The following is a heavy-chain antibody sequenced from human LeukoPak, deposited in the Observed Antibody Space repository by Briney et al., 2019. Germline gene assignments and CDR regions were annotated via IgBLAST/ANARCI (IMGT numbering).Heavy chain of an antibody. J-gene: IGHJ4*02. CDR2: ISVYNGNT. Sequence: ASVKVSCKASGCTFMSYGISWVRQAPGQGLEWMGWISVYNGNTNYAQKFRGRVTMTTDTSTTTAYMELRSLRSDDTAVCYCARDQAYYYDSNGYVDYWGQGTLVTVSS. V-gene: IGHV1-18*01. CDR1: GCTFMSYG. D-gene: IGHD3-22*01. CDR3: ARDQAYYYDSNGYVDY.